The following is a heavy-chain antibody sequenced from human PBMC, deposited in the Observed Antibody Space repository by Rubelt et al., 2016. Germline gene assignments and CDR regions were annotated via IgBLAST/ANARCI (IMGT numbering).Heavy chain of an antibody. CDR2: IYHSGST. D-gene: IGHD2-21*01. Sequence: QLQLQESGPGLVKSSETLSLSCTVSGGSISSSSYNWGWIRQTPGKGLEWIGSIYHSGSTYYNPSLKSRVTISVDTSKNQFSLKLSSVTAADTAVYYCARGNVVGILDGFEIWGQGTTVTVSS. CDR3: ARGNVVGILDGFEI. CDR1: GGSISSSSYN. J-gene: IGHJ3*02. V-gene: IGHV4-39*07.